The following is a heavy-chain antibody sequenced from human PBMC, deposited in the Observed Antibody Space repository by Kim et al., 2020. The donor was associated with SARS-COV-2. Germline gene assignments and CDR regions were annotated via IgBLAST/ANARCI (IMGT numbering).Heavy chain of an antibody. V-gene: IGHV3-23*01. CDR3: AKDERSMVRGVNNV. Sequence: GGSLSLSCAASGFTFSSYAMSWVRQAPGKGLEWVSAISGSGGSTYYADSVKGRFTISRDNSKNTLYLQMNSLRAEDTAVYYCAKDERSMVRGVNNVWGQGTTVTVSS. D-gene: IGHD3-10*01. CDR2: ISGSGGST. J-gene: IGHJ6*02. CDR1: GFTFSSYA.